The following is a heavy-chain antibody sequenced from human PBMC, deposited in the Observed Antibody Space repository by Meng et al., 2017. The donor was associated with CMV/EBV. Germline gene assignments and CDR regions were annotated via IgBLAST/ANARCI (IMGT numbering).Heavy chain of an antibody. Sequence: SETLSLTCAVYGGSFSSYYWGWIRQPPGKGLEWIGSIYYSGSTYYNPSLKSRVTISVDTSKNQFSLKLSSVTAADTAVYYCARFERTYGMDVWGQGTTVTVSS. J-gene: IGHJ6*02. CDR2: IYYSGST. CDR3: ARFERTYGMDV. V-gene: IGHV4-39*07. CDR1: GGSFSSYY.